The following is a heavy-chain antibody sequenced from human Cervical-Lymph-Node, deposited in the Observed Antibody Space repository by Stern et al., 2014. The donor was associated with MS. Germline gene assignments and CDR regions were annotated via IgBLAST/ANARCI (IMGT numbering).Heavy chain of an antibody. CDR2: IYWDDDK. J-gene: IGHJ3*02. V-gene: IGHV2-5*02. D-gene: IGHD6-19*01. Sequence: QVTLRESGLTLVKPTQTLTLTCTFSGFSLSTSGVGVGWIRQPPGKALEWLALIYWDDDKRYSPSLKSRLTITKDTSKNQVVLTMTNMDPVDTATYYCAHRPPRRIAVADDAFDIWGQGTMVTVSS. CDR1: GFSLSTSGVG. CDR3: AHRPPRRIAVADDAFDI.